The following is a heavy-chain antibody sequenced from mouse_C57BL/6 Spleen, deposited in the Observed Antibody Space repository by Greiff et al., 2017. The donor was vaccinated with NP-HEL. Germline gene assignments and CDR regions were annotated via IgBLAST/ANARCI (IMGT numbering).Heavy chain of an antibody. CDR2: IRNKANGYTT. CDR3: ARYRPSMDY. V-gene: IGHV7-3*01. Sequence: EVQVVESGGGLVQPGGSLSLSCAASGFTFTDYYMSWVRQPPGKALEWLGFIRNKANGYTTEYSASVKSRFTISRDNSQSILYLQMNALRAEDSATYYCARYRPSMDYWGQGTSVTVSS. J-gene: IGHJ4*01. CDR1: GFTFTDYY.